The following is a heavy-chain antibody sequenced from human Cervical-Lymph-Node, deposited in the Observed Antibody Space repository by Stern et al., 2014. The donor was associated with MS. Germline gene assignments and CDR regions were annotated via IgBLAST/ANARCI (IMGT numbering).Heavy chain of an antibody. CDR2: INTITGNP. J-gene: IGHJ4*02. Sequence: QVQLVQSGSELKKPGASVKLSCRASGYTFNSYGMNWVRQDTGQGLEWMGWINTITGNPTYSHGFTGRFVFSLDTSVNTAYYCARESCTSTTCYTLFDYWGQGTLVTVSS. D-gene: IGHD2-2*02. CDR1: GYTFNSYG. CDR3: DY. V-gene: IGHV7-4-1*01.